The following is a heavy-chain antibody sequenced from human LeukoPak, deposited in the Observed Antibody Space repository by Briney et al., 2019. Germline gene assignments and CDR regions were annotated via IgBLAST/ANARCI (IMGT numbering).Heavy chain of an antibody. V-gene: IGHV4-59*01. CDR1: GGSISSYY. J-gene: IGHJ4*02. Sequence: SETLSLTCTVSGGSISSYYWSWIRQPPGKGLEWIGYIYYSGSTNYNPSLNSRVTISVDTSKNQFSLKLSSVTAADTAVYYCAGSITIFGVAPYYFDYWGQGTLVTVSS. D-gene: IGHD3-3*01. CDR2: IYYSGST. CDR3: AGSITIFGVAPYYFDY.